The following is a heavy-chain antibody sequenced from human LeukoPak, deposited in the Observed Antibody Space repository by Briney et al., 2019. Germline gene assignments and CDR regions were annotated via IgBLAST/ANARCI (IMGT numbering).Heavy chain of an antibody. CDR3: AKDDDWGRYKH. Sequence: GGSLRLSCAASGFTFSSYAMHWVRQAPGKGLEWVSGISPSGDITYYTDSVRGRFTISRDNFKNTLSLQVNSLRAEDTAMYYCAKDDDWGRYKHWGQGTLVTVSS. CDR2: ISPSGDIT. D-gene: IGHD3-16*01. V-gene: IGHV3-23*01. CDR1: GFTFSSYA. J-gene: IGHJ1*01.